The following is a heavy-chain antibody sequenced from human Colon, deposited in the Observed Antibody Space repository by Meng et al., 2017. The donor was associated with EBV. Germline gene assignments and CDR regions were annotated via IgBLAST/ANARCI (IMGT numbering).Heavy chain of an antibody. CDR3: VRDDDTLEWTGPPADY. V-gene: IGHV3-74*01. D-gene: IGHD1-1*01. CDR2: ISVDGTIT. J-gene: IGHJ4*02. Sequence: PVQPLVWVSRISVDGTITTYADSMKGRFIISRNNAKSTLYLQMNSLRVEDTGVYFCVRDDDTLEWTGPPADYWGQGALVTVSS.